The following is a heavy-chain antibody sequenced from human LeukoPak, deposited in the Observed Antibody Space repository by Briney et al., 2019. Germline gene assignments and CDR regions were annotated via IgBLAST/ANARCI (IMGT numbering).Heavy chain of an antibody. CDR3: ARDYCSSTSCLFDY. Sequence: ASVKVSCKVSGYTFTAYHMHRVRQAPGQGLEWMGQINPNSGDTNYAQKFQGRVTMTSDTSISTAYMELSRLRSDDTAVYYCARDYCSSTSCLFDYWGQGTLVSVSS. CDR1: GYTFTAYH. D-gene: IGHD2-2*01. CDR2: INPNSGDT. J-gene: IGHJ4*02. V-gene: IGHV1-2*06.